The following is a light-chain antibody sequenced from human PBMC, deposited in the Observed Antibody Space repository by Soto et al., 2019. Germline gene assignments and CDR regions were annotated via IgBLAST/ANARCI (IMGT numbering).Light chain of an antibody. CDR2: DAS. V-gene: IGKV1-5*01. CDR3: LQYNSYSYT. Sequence: DIQMTQSPSTLSASVGDRVTITCRASQSSSSWLAWYQQKPGKAPKLLIYDASSLESGVPSRFSGSGSGTEFTLTISSLQHDDFATYYCLQYNSYSYTFGQGTKLEIK. CDR1: QSSSSW. J-gene: IGKJ2*01.